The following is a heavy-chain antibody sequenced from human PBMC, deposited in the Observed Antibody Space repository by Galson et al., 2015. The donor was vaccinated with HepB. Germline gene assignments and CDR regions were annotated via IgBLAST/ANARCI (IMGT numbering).Heavy chain of an antibody. D-gene: IGHD3-22*01. CDR3: ARDISNADDYYDSSGLDY. CDR2: ISSSSSYI. Sequence: SLRLSCAASGFTFSSYSMNWVRQAPGKGLEWVSSISSSSSYIYYADSVKGRFTISRDNAKNSLYLQMNSLRAEDTAVYYCARDISNADDYYDSSGLDYWGQGTLVTVSS. CDR1: GFTFSSYS. J-gene: IGHJ4*02. V-gene: IGHV3-21*01.